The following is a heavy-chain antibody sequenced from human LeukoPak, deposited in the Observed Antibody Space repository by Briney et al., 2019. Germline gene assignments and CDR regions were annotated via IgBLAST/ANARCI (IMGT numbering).Heavy chain of an antibody. CDR1: GGSISNYC. CDR2: IYTSGSS. Sequence: SETLSLTCTVSGGSISNYCWSWVRQPPGKGLEWIGFIYTSGSSDYNPSLKSRVTMSVDTSKNQFSLKLSSVTAADTAVYYCASGIAAAAGDYWGQGTLVTVSS. D-gene: IGHD6-13*01. V-gene: IGHV4-4*09. J-gene: IGHJ4*02. CDR3: ASGIAAAAGDY.